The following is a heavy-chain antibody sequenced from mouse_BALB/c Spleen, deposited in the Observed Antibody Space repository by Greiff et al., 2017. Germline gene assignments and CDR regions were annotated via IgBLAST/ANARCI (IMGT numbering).Heavy chain of an antibody. Sequence: QVQLKQSGAELVRPGVSVKISCKGSGYTFTDYAMHWVKQSHAKSLEWIGVISTYYGDASYNQKFKGKATMTVDKSSSTAYMELARLTSEDSAIYYCARSIGKGAMDYWGQGTSVTVSS. J-gene: IGHJ4*01. V-gene: IGHV1S137*01. D-gene: IGHD2-1*01. CDR2: ISTYYGDA. CDR1: GYTFTDYA. CDR3: ARSIGKGAMDY.